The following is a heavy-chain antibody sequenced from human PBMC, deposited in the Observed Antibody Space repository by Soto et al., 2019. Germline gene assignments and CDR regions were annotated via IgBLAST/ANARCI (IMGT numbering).Heavy chain of an antibody. D-gene: IGHD5-18*01. CDR1: GFTFSSYG. Sequence: GGSLRLSCAASGFTFSSYGMHWVRQAPGKGLEWVAVISYDGSNKYYADSVKGRFTISRDNSKNTLYLQMNSLRAEDTAVYYCAKESQPSVWGKGTTVTVSS. CDR3: AKESQPSV. J-gene: IGHJ6*04. V-gene: IGHV3-30*18. CDR2: ISYDGSNK.